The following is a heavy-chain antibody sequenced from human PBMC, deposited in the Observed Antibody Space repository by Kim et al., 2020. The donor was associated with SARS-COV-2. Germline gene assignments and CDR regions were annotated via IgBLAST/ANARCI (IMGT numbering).Heavy chain of an antibody. Sequence: GGSLRLSCSASGFTFSSYAMHWVRQAPGKGLQYVSAISSNGGSTYYADSVKGRFTISRDNSKNTLYLQMSSLRAEDTAVYYCVKTGDYYDSSGYYYRLGYYYYGMDVWGQGTTVTVSS. J-gene: IGHJ6*02. V-gene: IGHV3-64D*06. D-gene: IGHD3-22*01. CDR2: ISSNGGST. CDR3: VKTGDYYDSSGYYYRLGYYYYGMDV. CDR1: GFTFSSYA.